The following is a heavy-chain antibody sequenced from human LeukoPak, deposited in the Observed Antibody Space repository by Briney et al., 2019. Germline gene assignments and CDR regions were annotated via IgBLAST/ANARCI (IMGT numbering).Heavy chain of an antibody. CDR3: AREGTKWELPTDY. CDR1: GFTFSDYY. CDR2: ISSSGSTI. D-gene: IGHD1-26*01. Sequence: GGSLRLSYAASGFTFSDYYMSWIRQAPGKGLEWVSYISSSGSTIYYADSVKGRFTISRDNAKNSLYLQMNSLRAEDTAVYYCAREGTKWELPTDYWGQGTLVTVSS. V-gene: IGHV3-11*04. J-gene: IGHJ4*02.